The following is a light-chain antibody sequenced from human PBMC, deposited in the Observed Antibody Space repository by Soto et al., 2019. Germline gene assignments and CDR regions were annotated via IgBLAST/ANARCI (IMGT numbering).Light chain of an antibody. CDR2: DAS. Sequence: EIVLTQSPATLSLSPGERATLSCRASQSVNSYLAWYQQKPSQAPRLLIFDASHRATGIPARFSGSGSGTDFTLTISSLEPEDFAVYYCQQRSNWSLSFGGGTKVEI. V-gene: IGKV3-11*01. CDR1: QSVNSY. CDR3: QQRSNWSLS. J-gene: IGKJ4*01.